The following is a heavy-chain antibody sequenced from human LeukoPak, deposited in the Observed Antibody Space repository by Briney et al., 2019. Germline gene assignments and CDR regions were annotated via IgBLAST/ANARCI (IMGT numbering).Heavy chain of an antibody. CDR3: ARDRRYDILTGFSNFFDY. J-gene: IGHJ4*02. Sequence: GGSLILSCAASRFTFSSYAMHWVRQAPGKGLEWVAVISYDGSNEYYADSVKGRFTISRDNSKNTVYLQMNSLRGEDTAVYYCARDRRYDILTGFSNFFDYWGQGTLVTVAS. CDR2: ISYDGSNE. D-gene: IGHD3-9*01. V-gene: IGHV3-30-3*01. CDR1: RFTFSSYA.